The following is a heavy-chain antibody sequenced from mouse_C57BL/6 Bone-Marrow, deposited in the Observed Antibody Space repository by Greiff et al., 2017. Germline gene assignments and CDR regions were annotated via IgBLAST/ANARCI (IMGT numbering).Heavy chain of an antibody. Sequence: VKLMESGAELARPGASVKLFCKASGYTFPSYGISWVKQRTGQGLEWIGEIYPRSGNTYYTERFKGKATLTADKSSRTAYMELRSLTSEYSAVYFCARNYYGSSPWFAYWGQGTLVTVSA. CDR2: IYPRSGNT. D-gene: IGHD1-1*01. V-gene: IGHV1-81*01. CDR3: ARNYYGSSPWFAY. J-gene: IGHJ3*01. CDR1: GYTFPSYG.